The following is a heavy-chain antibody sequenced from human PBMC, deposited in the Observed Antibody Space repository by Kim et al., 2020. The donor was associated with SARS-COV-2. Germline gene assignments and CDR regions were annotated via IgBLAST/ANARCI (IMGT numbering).Heavy chain of an antibody. CDR2: ISYDGSNK. CDR3: ARCNEWELLDYFDY. V-gene: IGHV3-30*04. J-gene: IGHJ4*02. CDR1: GFTFSSYA. Sequence: GGSLRLSCAASGFTFSSYAMHWVRQAPGKGLEWVAVISYDGSNKYYADSVKGRFTISRDNSKNTLYLQMNSLRAEDTAVYYCARCNEWELLDYFDYWGQGTLVTVSS. D-gene: IGHD1-26*01.